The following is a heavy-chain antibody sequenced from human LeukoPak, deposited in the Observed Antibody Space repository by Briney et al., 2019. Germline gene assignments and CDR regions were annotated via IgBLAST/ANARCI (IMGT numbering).Heavy chain of an antibody. V-gene: IGHV3-30-3*01. CDR3: AREYLYDSSGYYGMDV. CDR2: ISYDGSNK. J-gene: IGHJ6*02. CDR1: GFTFSSYA. Sequence: GRSLRLSCAASGFTFSSYAMHWVRQAPGKGLEWVAVISYDGSNKYYADPVKGRFTISRDNSKNTLYLQMNSLRAEDTAVYYCAREYLYDSSGYYGMDVWGQGTTVTVSS. D-gene: IGHD3-22*01.